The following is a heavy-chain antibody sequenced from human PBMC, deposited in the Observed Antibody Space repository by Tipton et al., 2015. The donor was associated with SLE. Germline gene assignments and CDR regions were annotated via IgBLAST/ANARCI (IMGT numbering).Heavy chain of an antibody. D-gene: IGHD3-10*01. V-gene: IGHV4-39*07. J-gene: IGHJ2*01. CDR3: ARRRGSGGYFDL. CDR2: IYYSGST. Sequence: TLSLTCTVSGGSISSSSYYWGWIRQPPGKGLEWIGGIYYSGSTYYNPSLKSRVTISVDTSKNQFSLKLSSVTAADTAVYYCARRRGSGGYFDLWGRGTLVTVSS. CDR1: GGSISSSSYY.